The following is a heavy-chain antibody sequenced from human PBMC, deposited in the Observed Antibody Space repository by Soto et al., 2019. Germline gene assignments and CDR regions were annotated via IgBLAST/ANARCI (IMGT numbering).Heavy chain of an antibody. D-gene: IGHD6-6*01. Sequence: EVQLLESGGGLVQPGGSLRLSCAASGFTFSSYAMTWVRQAPGKGLEWVSAISGSGGTTYHADSVKGRFTISRDNSKNTLYLQMNSLRAEDAAVYYCAKPPYSSSSYYYYGMDVWGQGTTVTFSS. V-gene: IGHV3-23*01. J-gene: IGHJ6*02. CDR2: ISGSGGTT. CDR3: AKPPYSSSSYYYYGMDV. CDR1: GFTFSSYA.